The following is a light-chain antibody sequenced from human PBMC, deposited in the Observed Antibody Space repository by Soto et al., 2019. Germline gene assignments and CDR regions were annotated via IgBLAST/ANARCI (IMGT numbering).Light chain of an antibody. Sequence: DIQMTQSPSSLSAFVGDRVTITCQASQDISNYLNWYQQKPGKAPKLLIYDASNLETGVPSRFSGSGSGTDLTFTISSLQPEDIGTYYCQQYDYLPPIFTFGPGTKVDIK. J-gene: IGKJ3*01. V-gene: IGKV1-33*01. CDR3: QQYDYLPPIFT. CDR2: DAS. CDR1: QDISNY.